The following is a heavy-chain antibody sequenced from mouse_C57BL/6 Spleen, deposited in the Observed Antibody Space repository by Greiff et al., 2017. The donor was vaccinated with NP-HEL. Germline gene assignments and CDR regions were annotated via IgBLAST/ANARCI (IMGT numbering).Heavy chain of an antibody. CDR2: IDPSDSYT. Sequence: QVQLQQPGAELVRPGTSVKLSCKASGYTFTSYWMHWVKQRPAQGLEWIGVIDPSDSYTNYNQKFKGKATLTVDTSSSTAYMQLSSLTSEDSAVYYCAREGYRHYYAMDYWGQGTSVTVSS. CDR3: AREGYRHYYAMDY. CDR1: GYTFTSYW. J-gene: IGHJ4*01. D-gene: IGHD5-1-1*01. V-gene: IGHV1-59*01.